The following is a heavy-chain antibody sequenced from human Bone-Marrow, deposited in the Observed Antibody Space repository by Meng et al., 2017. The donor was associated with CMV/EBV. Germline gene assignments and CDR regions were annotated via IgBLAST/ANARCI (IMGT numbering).Heavy chain of an antibody. CDR2: IKQGGSQK. V-gene: IGHV3-7*01. J-gene: IGHJ6*02. CDR1: GFTFGTYW. D-gene: IGHD2-2*01. CDR3: ARDFSTSRYHYYGMDV. Sequence: GESLKISCTASGFTFGTYWMSWVRQAPGKGLEWVANIKQGGSQKYYADSAKGRFTISRDNAKNSLYLQMNSLRVEDTAVYYCARDFSTSRYHYYGMDVWGQGTTVTVSS.